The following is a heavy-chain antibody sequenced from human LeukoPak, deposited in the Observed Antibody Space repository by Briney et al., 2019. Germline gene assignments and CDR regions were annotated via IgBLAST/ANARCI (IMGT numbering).Heavy chain of an antibody. V-gene: IGHV3-21*01. J-gene: IGHJ4*02. D-gene: IGHD1-1*01. CDR3: ARGTTEFDY. CDR1: GFTFSSYS. CDR2: ISSSSSYI. Sequence: GSLRLSCSASGFTFSSYSMNWVRQAPGKGLEWVSIISSSSSYINYADSVKGRFTVSRDNAKKSLYLQMNSLRAEDTAVYYCARGTTEFDYWGQGTLVTVSS.